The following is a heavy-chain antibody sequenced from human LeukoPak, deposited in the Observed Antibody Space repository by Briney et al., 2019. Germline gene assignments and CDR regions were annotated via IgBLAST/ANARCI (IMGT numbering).Heavy chain of an antibody. CDR1: GYTLTAYY. V-gene: IGHV1-2*02. D-gene: IGHD5-12*01. Sequence: GASVKVSCKASGYTLTAYYLHWVRQAPGQGLEWMGWNNPNTGDTDDAQKFRGRVTMTRDTSINTAYMDLSSLKSDDTAVYYCARGGLILATIFSAFDIWGQGTMVTVSS. CDR3: ARGGLILATIFSAFDI. J-gene: IGHJ3*02. CDR2: NNPNTGDT.